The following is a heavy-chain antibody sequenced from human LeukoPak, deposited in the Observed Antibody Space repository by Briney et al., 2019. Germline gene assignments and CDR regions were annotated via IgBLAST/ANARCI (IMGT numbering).Heavy chain of an antibody. D-gene: IGHD1-14*01. J-gene: IGHJ4*02. V-gene: IGHV3-21*01. CDR2: ISSSSTYI. CDR3: ARETPGSRVFDS. CDR1: GFTFSNYS. Sequence: PGGSLRLSCAASGFTFSNYSMNWVRQAPGKGLEWVSSISSSSTYIYYADSVKGRFTISRDNAKNTLYLQMNSLRADDTAVYYCARETPGSRVFDSWGQGTLVTVSS.